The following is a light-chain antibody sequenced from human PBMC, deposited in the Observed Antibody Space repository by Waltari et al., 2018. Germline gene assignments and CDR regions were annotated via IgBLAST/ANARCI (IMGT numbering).Light chain of an antibody. CDR3: QAWDSRTYVV. Sequence: SYELTQPPSLSVSPGQTATITCSGDKLEDKYVSWYQQKPGQSPVLVSFQDTRRPSGIPERVSGSSSGNTATLTISGTQTLDEADYYCQAWDSRTYVVFGGGTTVTVL. CDR2: QDT. J-gene: IGLJ2*01. V-gene: IGLV3-1*01. CDR1: KLEDKY.